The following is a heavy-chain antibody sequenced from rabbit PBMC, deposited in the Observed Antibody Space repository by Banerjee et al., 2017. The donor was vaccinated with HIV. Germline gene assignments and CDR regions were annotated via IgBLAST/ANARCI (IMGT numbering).Heavy chain of an antibody. CDR1: GFSFSNSYW. J-gene: IGHJ4*01. CDR2: IDGSSDII. Sequence: QSLEESGGDLVKPGASLTLTCTASGFSFSNSYWICWVRQAPGKGLEWIACIDGSSDIIYYASWAKGRFTISKTSSTTMTLQMTSLTAADTATYFCARDVWYSSGWGRYFDLWGQGTLVTVS. D-gene: IGHD4-1*01. CDR3: ARDVWYSSGWGRYFDL. V-gene: IGHV1S40*01.